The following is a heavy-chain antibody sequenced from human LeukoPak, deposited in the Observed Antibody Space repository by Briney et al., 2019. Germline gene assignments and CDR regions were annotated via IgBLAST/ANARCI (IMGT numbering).Heavy chain of an antibody. CDR1: GYTFSTYA. Sequence: GASVKVSCKTSGYTFSTYAVHWVRQAPGQRLEWMGWINVGNGDTKYSQRFQGRVTVTRDTSATITYMELSSLTSEDTAVYYCARAPGSGSYSVFDYWGQGTLVTVSS. D-gene: IGHD1-26*01. J-gene: IGHJ4*02. CDR2: INVGNGDT. CDR3: ARAPGSGSYSVFDY. V-gene: IGHV1-3*01.